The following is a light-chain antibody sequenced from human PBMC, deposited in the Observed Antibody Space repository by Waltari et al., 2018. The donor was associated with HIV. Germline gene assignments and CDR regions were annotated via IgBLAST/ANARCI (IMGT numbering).Light chain of an antibody. Sequence: QSALTQPASVSGSPGQSITISCIGTSSDVGDYNYVSWYQQHPGKAQKVTIDEVSNRPSGIADLFSGSKSGNAAALTISGLQAEDEADYYCSSYTTRAVSTYVYGTETKVTVL. CDR1: SSDVGDYNY. CDR2: EVS. CDR3: SSYTTRAVSTYV. V-gene: IGLV2-14*01. J-gene: IGLJ1*01.